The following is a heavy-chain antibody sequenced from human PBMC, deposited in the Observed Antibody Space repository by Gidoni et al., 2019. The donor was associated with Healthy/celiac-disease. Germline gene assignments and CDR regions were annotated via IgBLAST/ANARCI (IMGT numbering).Heavy chain of an antibody. CDR2: LDTEDGET. V-gene: IGHV1-24*01. D-gene: IGHD6-19*01. Sequence: QVQLVQYGAEVKKPGAPVKVFCKVSGYNLTELSMHWVRQAPGKGLVWMGGLDTEDGETIYAQKFQGRVTMTEDTSTDTAYMELSSLRSEDTAVYYCATSSGWPYYYYYGMDVWGQGTTVTVSS. J-gene: IGHJ6*02. CDR1: GYNLTELS. CDR3: ATSSGWPYYYYYGMDV.